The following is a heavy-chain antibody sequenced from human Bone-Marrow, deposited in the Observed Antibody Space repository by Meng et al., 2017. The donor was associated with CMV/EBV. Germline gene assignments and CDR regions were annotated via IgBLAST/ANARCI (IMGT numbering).Heavy chain of an antibody. Sequence: GESLKISCAASGFTFSSFALSWVRQAPGKGLEWVSAIRGSGGSTYYADSVKGRFTISRDNSKNTLYLQMNSLSAEDTAVYYCANGPDCSSTSCENWFDPWGQGTLVTVSS. V-gene: IGHV3-23*01. CDR3: ANGPDCSSTSCENWFDP. D-gene: IGHD2-2*01. CDR1: GFTFSSFA. CDR2: IRGSGGST. J-gene: IGHJ5*02.